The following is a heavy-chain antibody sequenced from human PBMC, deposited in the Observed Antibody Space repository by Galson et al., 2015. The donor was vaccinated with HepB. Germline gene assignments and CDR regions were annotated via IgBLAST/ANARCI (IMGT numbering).Heavy chain of an antibody. CDR2: IYTSGST. V-gene: IGHV4-4*07. D-gene: IGHD1-26*01. J-gene: IGHJ3*02. Sequence: SETLSLTCTVSGGSISSYYWSWIRQPAGKGLEWIGRIYTSGSTNYNPSLKSRVTMSVDTSKNQFSLKLSSVTAADTAVYYCAREGSGSYYRPSDAFDIWGQGTMVTVSS. CDR3: AREGSGSYYRPSDAFDI. CDR1: GGSISSYY.